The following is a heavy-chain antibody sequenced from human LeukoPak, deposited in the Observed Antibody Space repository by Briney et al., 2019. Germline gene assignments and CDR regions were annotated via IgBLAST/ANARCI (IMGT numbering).Heavy chain of an antibody. CDR1: EFTITTYG. V-gene: IGHV3-33*01. Sequence: PGRSLTLSCAASEFTITTYGIHWVRRAPGKGLEWVAIRYYDGSNIFYADYVKGRFTIFRDISKNMMYLQTDSLRAEDTAIYYCARDWKTNAFDYWGQGTLVTVSS. CDR2: RYYDGSNI. D-gene: IGHD1-1*01. CDR3: ARDWKTNAFDY. J-gene: IGHJ4*02.